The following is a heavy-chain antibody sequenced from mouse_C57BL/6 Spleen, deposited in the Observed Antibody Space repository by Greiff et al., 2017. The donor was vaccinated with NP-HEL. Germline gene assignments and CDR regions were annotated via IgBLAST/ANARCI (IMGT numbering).Heavy chain of an antibody. CDR2: IYPGDGDT. Sequence: VKLMESGPELVKPGASVKISCKASGYAFSSSWMNWVKQRPGKGLEWIGRIYPGDGDTNYNGKFKGKATLTADKSSSTAYMQLSSLTSEDSAVYFCARGGTTVVGYFDVWGTGTTVTVSS. J-gene: IGHJ1*03. CDR1: GYAFSSSW. CDR3: ARGGTTVVGYFDV. D-gene: IGHD1-1*01. V-gene: IGHV1-82*01.